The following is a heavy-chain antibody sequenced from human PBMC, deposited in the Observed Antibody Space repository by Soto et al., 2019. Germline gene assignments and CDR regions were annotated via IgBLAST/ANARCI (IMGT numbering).Heavy chain of an antibody. J-gene: IGHJ6*02. V-gene: IGHV4-34*01. D-gene: IGHD1-1*01. CDR1: GGSFSGYY. CDR3: ARTPGWNWNYYYGMVV. CDR2: INHSGST. Sequence: ATLSLTCAVYGGSFSGYYWSWIRQPPGKGLEWIGEINHSGSTNYNPSLKSRVTRSVDTSKNQFSLKLSSVTAADTAVYYCARTPGWNWNYYYGMVVWGQGTTVTVSS.